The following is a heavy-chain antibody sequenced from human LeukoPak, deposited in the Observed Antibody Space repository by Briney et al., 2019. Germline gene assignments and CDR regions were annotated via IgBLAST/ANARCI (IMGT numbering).Heavy chain of an antibody. Sequence: GGSLRLSCVASEFSVGSNYMTWVRQTPGRGLEWVSLIYSGGRTYYADSVKGRSTISRANSKNTLYLQMNSLRVEDTAVYYCVRSSGVGQWLVGAFEIWGQGTMVTVSS. CDR1: EFSVGSNY. CDR2: IYSGGRT. J-gene: IGHJ3*02. CDR3: VRSSGVGQWLVGAFEI. D-gene: IGHD6-19*01. V-gene: IGHV3-66*01.